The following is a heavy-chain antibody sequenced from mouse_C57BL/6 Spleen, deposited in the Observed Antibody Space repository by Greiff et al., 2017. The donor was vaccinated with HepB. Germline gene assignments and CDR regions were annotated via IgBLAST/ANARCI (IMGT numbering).Heavy chain of an antibody. V-gene: IGHV1-54*01. Sequence: QVQLQQSGAELVRPGTSVKVSCKASGYAFTNYLIEWVKQRPGQGLEWIGVINPGSGGTNYNEKFKGKATLTADKSSSTAYMQLSSLTSEDSAVYFCARGGDPQYFDVWGTGTTVTVSS. CDR3: ARGGDPQYFDV. CDR2: INPGSGGT. CDR1: GYAFTNYL. J-gene: IGHJ1*03. D-gene: IGHD2-13*01.